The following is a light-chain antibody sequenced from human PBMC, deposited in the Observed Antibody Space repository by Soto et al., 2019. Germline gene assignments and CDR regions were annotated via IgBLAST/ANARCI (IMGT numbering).Light chain of an antibody. Sequence: SYELTQPPSVSVAPGKTARSTCGGNNIGSKSVHWYQQKPGQAPVLVIYYDSDRPSGIPERFSGSNSGNTATLTISRVEAGDEADYYCQVWDSSSDSWVFGGGTKVPVL. CDR2: YDS. CDR1: NIGSKS. J-gene: IGLJ3*02. CDR3: QVWDSSSDSWV. V-gene: IGLV3-21*04.